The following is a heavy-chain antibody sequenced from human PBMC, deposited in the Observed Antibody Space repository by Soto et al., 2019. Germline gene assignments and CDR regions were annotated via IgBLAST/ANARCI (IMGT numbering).Heavy chain of an antibody. J-gene: IGHJ6*02. CDR3: ATDRHWYGMDV. CDR1: GFTFGSYF. D-gene: IGHD1-1*01. Sequence: EVQLLESGGGLVQPGESLRLSCAASGFTFGSYFMNWVRQAPGKGPEWVSDIYKDGGRTYYADSVRGRFTISRDKSRKTLYLQIDSLGAEDSALYDCATDRHWYGMDVWGQGTTVTVSS. V-gene: IGHV3-23*03. CDR2: IYKDGGRT.